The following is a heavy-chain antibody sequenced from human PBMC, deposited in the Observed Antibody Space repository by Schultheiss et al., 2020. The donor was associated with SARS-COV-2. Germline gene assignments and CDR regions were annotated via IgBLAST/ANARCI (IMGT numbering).Heavy chain of an antibody. CDR2: INSDGSST. CDR1: GFTFDDYA. J-gene: IGHJ4*02. V-gene: IGHV3-74*01. Sequence: GGSLRLSCAASGFTFDDYAMHWVRQAPGKGLVWVSRINSDGSSTSYADSVKGRFTISRDNAKNTLYLQMNSLRAEDTAVYYCATERDCGGDCYLGLFDYWGQGTLVTVSS. CDR3: ATERDCGGDCYLGLFDY. D-gene: IGHD2-21*01.